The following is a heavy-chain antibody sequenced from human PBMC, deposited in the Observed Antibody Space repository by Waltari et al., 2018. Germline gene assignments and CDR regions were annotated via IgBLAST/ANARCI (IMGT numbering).Heavy chain of an antibody. Sequence: QVQLQQWGAGLLQPSETLSLTCAVYGGSFSGYYWSWIRQPPGKGLGWIGEINHSGSTNYNPSLKSRVTISVDTSKNQFSLKLSSVTAADTAVYYCARGRRYSSSWYDYYYMDVWGKGTTVTVSS. D-gene: IGHD6-13*01. CDR2: INHSGST. CDR1: GGSFSGYY. J-gene: IGHJ6*03. V-gene: IGHV4-34*01. CDR3: ARGRRYSSSWYDYYYMDV.